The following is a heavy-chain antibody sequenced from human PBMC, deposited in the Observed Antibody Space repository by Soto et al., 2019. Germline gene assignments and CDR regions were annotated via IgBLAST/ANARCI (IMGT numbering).Heavy chain of an antibody. CDR2: INAGNGNT. V-gene: IGHV1-3*01. CDR3: ARETQQPNGYYYYYYMDV. J-gene: IGHJ6*03. CDR1: GYTFTSYA. D-gene: IGHD6-13*01. Sequence: ASVKVSCKASGYTFTSYAMHWVRQAPGQRLEWMGWINAGNGNTKYSQNFQGRVTITRDTSASTAYMELSSLRSEDTAVYYCARETQQPNGYYYYYYMDVWGKGTTVTVSS.